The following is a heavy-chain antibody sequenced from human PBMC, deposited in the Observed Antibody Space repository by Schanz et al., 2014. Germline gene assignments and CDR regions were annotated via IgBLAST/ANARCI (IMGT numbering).Heavy chain of an antibody. D-gene: IGHD6-19*01. J-gene: IGHJ3*02. Sequence: QVQLVESGGGVVQPGGSLRLSCAASGFTFSNYWMSWVRQAPGKGLEWVSIVSHDGFTKHYADSVRGRFTLSRDNSKNTVYLQMNSLRAEDTALYFCATDYSGGGCHIWGQGTMVTVSS. CDR1: GFTFSNYW. CDR3: ATDYSGGGCHI. CDR2: VSHDGFTK. V-gene: IGHV3-30*03.